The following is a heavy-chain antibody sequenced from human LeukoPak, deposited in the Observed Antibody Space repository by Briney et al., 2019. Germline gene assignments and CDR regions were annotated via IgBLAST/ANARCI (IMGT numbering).Heavy chain of an antibody. CDR2: INPNSGGT. D-gene: IGHD6-13*01. CDR3: ARGAYSNQVGWFDP. V-gene: IGHV1-2*06. CDR1: GYTFTGYY. Sequence: ASVKVSCKASGYTFTGYYMHWVRQAPGQGLEWMGRINPNSGGTNYAQKFQGRVTMTRNTSISTAYMELSSLRSEDTAVYYCARGAYSNQVGWFDPWGQGTLVTVSS. J-gene: IGHJ5*02.